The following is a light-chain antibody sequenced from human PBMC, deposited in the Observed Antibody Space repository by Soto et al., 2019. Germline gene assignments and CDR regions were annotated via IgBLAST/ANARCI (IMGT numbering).Light chain of an antibody. V-gene: IGLV4-60*02. CDR3: ETWDSNTRV. J-gene: IGLJ3*02. Sequence: QLVLTQSSSASASLGSSVKLTCTLSSGHSSYIIAWHQQQPGKAPRYLMKLEGSGSYNKGSGVPDRFSGSSSGADRYLTISHLLFEDEADYYCETWDSNTRVFGGGTKLTVL. CDR2: LEGSGSY. CDR1: SGHSSYI.